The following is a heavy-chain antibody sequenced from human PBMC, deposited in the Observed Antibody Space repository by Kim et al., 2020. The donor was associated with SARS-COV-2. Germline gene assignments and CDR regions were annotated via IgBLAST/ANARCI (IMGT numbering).Heavy chain of an antibody. J-gene: IGHJ4*02. D-gene: IGHD2-15*01. V-gene: IGHV3-13*01. CDR2: IGTAGDT. CDR3: ARGGYCSGGSCGVKPRKFDY. CDR1: GFTFSSYD. Sequence: GGSLRLSCAASGFTFSSYDMHWVRQATGKGLEWVSAIGTAGDTYYPGSVKGRFTISRENAKNSLYLQMNSLRAGDTAVYYCARGGYCSGGSCGVKPRKFDYWGQGTLVTVSS.